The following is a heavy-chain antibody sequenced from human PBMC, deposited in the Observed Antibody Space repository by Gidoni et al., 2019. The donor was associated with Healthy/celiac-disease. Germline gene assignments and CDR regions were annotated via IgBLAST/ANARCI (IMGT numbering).Heavy chain of an antibody. D-gene: IGHD6-6*01. Sequence: QLQLQESGPGLVKPSETLSLTCTVSGGSISSSSYYWGWIRQPPGKGLEWIGSIYYSGSTYYNPSLKSRVTRSVDTSKNQFSLKLSSVTAADTAVYYCARLVKRLVGPPYFDYWGQGTLVTVSS. V-gene: IGHV4-39*01. CDR2: IYYSGST. J-gene: IGHJ4*02. CDR3: ARLVKRLVGPPYFDY. CDR1: GGSISSSSYY.